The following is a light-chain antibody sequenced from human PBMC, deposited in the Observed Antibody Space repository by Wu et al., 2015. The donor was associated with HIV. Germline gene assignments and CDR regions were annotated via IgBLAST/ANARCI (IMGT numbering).Light chain of an antibody. CDR3: QQHSNWPLT. CDR2: DAS. J-gene: IGKJ5*01. V-gene: IGKV3-11*01. Sequence: DIVLTQSPATLSLSPGKRATLSCRASQSVSTYLAWYQQKPGQAPRLLMYDASNRATGIPVRFSGSGSGTDFTLTISSLEPEDFGIYYCQQHSNWPLTFGQGTRLEIK. CDR1: QSVSTY.